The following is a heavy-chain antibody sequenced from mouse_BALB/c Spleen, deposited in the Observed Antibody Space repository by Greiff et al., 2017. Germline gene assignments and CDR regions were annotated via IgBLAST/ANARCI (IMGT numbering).Heavy chain of an antibody. CDR1: GYSITSGYY. D-gene: IGHD2-1*01. V-gene: IGHV3-6*02. CDR3: ARDGGNYAYYYAMDY. Sequence: VQLKESGPGLVKPSQSLSLTCSVTGYSITSGYYWNWIRQFPGNKLEWMGYISYDGSNNYNPSLKNRISITRDTSKNQFFLKLNSVTTEDTATYYCARDGGNYAYYYAMDYWGQGTSVTVSS. CDR2: ISYDGSN. J-gene: IGHJ4*01.